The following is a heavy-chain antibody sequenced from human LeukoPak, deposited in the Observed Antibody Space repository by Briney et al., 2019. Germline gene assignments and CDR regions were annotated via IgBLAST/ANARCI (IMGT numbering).Heavy chain of an antibody. D-gene: IGHD2-15*01. V-gene: IGHV4-59*12. CDR1: GGSISSYY. CDR2: IYYSGTT. CDR3: ARGRRYCGGGSCYVDAFDI. Sequence: SETLSLTCTVSGGSISSYYWSWIRQPPGKGLEWIGYIYYSGTTNYNPSLKSRVTISVDTSKNQFSLKLSSVTAADTAVYYCARGRRYCGGGSCYVDAFDIWGQGTMVTVSS. J-gene: IGHJ3*02.